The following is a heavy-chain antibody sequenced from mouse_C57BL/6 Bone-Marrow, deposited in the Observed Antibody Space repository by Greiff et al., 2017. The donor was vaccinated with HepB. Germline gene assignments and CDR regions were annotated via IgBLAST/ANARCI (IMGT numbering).Heavy chain of an antibody. V-gene: IGHV1-69*01. CDR2: IDPSDSYT. CDR3: ARGHYGGFAY. Sequence: LQQPGAELVMPGASVKLSCKASGYTFTSYWMHWVKQRPGQGLEWIGEIDPSDSYTNYNQKFKGKSTLTVDKSSSTAYMQLSSLTSEDSAVYYCARGHYGGFAYWGQGTLVTVSA. J-gene: IGHJ3*01. CDR1: GYTFTSYW. D-gene: IGHD1-1*02.